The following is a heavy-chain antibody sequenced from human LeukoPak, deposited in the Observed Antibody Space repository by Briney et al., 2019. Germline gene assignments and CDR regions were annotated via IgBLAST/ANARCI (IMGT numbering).Heavy chain of an antibody. V-gene: IGHV5-51*01. CDR3: ARCLLGPSGRVYYFDY. CDR2: IYPGDSDT. Sequence: GESLKISCKGSGYSFTSYWIGWVRQMPGKGLEWMGIIYPGDSDTRYSPSFQGQVTISADKSISTAYLQWSSLKASDTAMYYCARCLLGPSGRVYYFDYWGQGTLVTVSS. CDR1: GYSFTSYW. D-gene: IGHD7-27*01. J-gene: IGHJ4*02.